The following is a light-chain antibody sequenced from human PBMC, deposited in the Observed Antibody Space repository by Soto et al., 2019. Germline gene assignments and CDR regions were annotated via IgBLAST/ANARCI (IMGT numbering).Light chain of an antibody. CDR1: TSNIGSNT. J-gene: IGLJ1*01. Sequence: QSVLTQPPSASGTPGQRVTISCSGSTSNIGSNTVNWYQQLPGTAPKLLIYSNNQRPSVVPDRFSGSKSGTSASLAISGLQSEDDADYYCAAWDDSLNGDVFGTGTKVTVL. CDR3: AAWDDSLNGDV. V-gene: IGLV1-44*01. CDR2: SNN.